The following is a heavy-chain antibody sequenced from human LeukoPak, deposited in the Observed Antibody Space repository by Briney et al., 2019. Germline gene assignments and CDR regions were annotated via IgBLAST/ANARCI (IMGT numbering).Heavy chain of an antibody. D-gene: IGHD2-2*02. J-gene: IGHJ4*02. CDR2: IYYSGST. CDR3: AREGGYCSSTSCYTTFDY. CDR1: GGSISSGDYY. Sequence: SETLSLTCTVSGGSISSGDYYWSWIRQPPGKGLEWIGYIYYSGSTYYNPSLRSRVTISVDTSKNQFSLKLSSVTAADTAVYYCAREGGYCSSTSCYTTFDYWGQGTLVTVSS. V-gene: IGHV4-30-4*08.